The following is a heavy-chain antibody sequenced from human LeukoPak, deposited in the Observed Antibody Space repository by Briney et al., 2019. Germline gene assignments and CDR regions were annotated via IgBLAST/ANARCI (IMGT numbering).Heavy chain of an antibody. Sequence: PGGSLRLSCAASGFTFSSYAMSWVRQAPGKGLEWVSVISVSGGNTNYVNSAKGRFSISRDNSKNTLSLQMNSPRVEDTAVYYCAESDGTSWYRFDYWGQGTLVTVSS. J-gene: IGHJ4*02. CDR3: AESDGTSWYRFDY. D-gene: IGHD6-13*01. CDR2: ISVSGGNT. CDR1: GFTFSSYA. V-gene: IGHV3-23*01.